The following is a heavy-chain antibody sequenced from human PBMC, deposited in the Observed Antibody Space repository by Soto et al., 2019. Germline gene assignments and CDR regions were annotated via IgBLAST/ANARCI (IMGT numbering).Heavy chain of an antibody. CDR3: ARPRDATGYFDY. V-gene: IGHV4-39*01. J-gene: IGHJ4*02. Sequence: SETLSLTCTVSGGTISNSNHYWAWIRQPPGKGLEWIGSVYYSGSTYYNPSLKSRLTISVDTFTNQFSPRLNSVTAADTAVYYCARPRDATGYFDYWGQGTLVTVSS. CDR2: VYYSGST. D-gene: IGHD2-15*01. CDR1: GGTISNSNHY.